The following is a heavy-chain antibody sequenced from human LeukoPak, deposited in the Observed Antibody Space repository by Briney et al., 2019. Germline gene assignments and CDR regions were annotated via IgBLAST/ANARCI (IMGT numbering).Heavy chain of an antibody. V-gene: IGHV1-2*02. CDR1: GYTFTGYY. D-gene: IGHD2-2*01. J-gene: IGHJ4*02. CDR3: ARGVVPAARGFTAIDY. CDR2: INPNSGGT. Sequence: ASVKVSCKASGYTFTGYYMHRVRQAPGQGLEWMGWINPNSGGTNYAQKFQGRVTMTRDTSISTAYMELSRLRSDDTAVYYCARGVVPAARGFTAIDYWGQGTLVTVSS.